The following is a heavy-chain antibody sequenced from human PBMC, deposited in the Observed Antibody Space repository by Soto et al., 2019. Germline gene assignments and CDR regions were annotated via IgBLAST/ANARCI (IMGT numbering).Heavy chain of an antibody. CDR3: ARDCGGDCYHFQGAFDI. Sequence: QVQLVQSGAEVKKPGSSVKVSCKASGGTFSSYAISWVRQAPGQGLEWMGGIIPIFGTANYAQKFQGRVTITADESTSTAYMELSSLRSEDTAVYYCARDCGGDCYHFQGAFDIWGQGTMVTVSS. D-gene: IGHD2-21*02. CDR2: IIPIFGTA. V-gene: IGHV1-69*01. J-gene: IGHJ3*02. CDR1: GGTFSSYA.